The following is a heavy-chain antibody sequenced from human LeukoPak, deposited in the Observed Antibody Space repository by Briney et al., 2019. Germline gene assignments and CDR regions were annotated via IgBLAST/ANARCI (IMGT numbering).Heavy chain of an antibody. Sequence: PGGSLRLSCAASGFTFSSYWMSWVRQAPGKGLEWVANIKQDGSEQYYVDSVKGRFTISIDNAKNSLYLQMNSLRAEDTAVYYCRGIQLWARTYAFDIWGQGTMVTVSS. D-gene: IGHD5-18*01. J-gene: IGHJ3*02. V-gene: IGHV3-7*01. CDR2: IKQDGSEQ. CDR1: GFTFSSYW. CDR3: RGIQLWARTYAFDI.